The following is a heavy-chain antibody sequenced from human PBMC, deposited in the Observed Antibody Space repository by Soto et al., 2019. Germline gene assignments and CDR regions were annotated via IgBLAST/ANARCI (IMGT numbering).Heavy chain of an antibody. CDR2: IYYSGST. CDR1: GGSISSYY. CDR3: ARRYYDSSGYYHTGWFDP. Sequence: SETLSLTCTVSGGSISSYYWSWIRQPPGKGLEWIGYIYYSGSTNYNPSLKSRVTISVDTSKNQFSLKLSSVTAADTAVYYCARRYYDSSGYYHTGWFDPWGQGTLVTVSS. J-gene: IGHJ5*02. V-gene: IGHV4-59*01. D-gene: IGHD3-22*01.